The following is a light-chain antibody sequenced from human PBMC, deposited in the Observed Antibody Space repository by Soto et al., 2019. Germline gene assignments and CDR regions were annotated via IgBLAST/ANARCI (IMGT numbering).Light chain of an antibody. CDR3: QQYNDWPPLT. Sequence: EKVLTQSPVTLSVSLGERATLSCRASESTTTTLAWYRQKPAQAPRLLIFGASIRATGIPARFSGSGSGPEFSLTISSLQSEDSAIYYCQQYNDWPPLTFGGGTKVEI. CDR1: ESTTTT. J-gene: IGKJ4*01. CDR2: GAS. V-gene: IGKV3-15*01.